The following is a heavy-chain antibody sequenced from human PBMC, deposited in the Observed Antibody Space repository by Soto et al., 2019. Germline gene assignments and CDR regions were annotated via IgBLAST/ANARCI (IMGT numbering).Heavy chain of an antibody. J-gene: IGHJ5*02. Sequence: SETLSLTCTVSGGSISSYYWSWIRQPPGKGLEWIGYIYYSGSTTYNPSLRSRVTISVDTSKNQFSLKLSSVTAADTAVYYCARASGSSYRFDPWGQGTLVTVS. V-gene: IGHV4-59*01. CDR1: GGSISSYY. CDR3: ARASGSSYRFDP. D-gene: IGHD1-26*01. CDR2: IYYSGST.